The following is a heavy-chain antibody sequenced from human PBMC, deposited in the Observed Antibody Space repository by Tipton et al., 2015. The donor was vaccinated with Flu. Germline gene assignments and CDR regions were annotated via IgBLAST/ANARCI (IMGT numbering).Heavy chain of an antibody. V-gene: IGHV4-38-2*02. D-gene: IGHD4-11*01. CDR3: ARRDFSNYVSEPKSWFDV. CDR1: GDSMRRDYF. Sequence: TLSLTCTVSGDSMRRDYFWGWIRQAPGKGLEWIGNIHYSGSPHYNPSLKSRVTISVDTSKNQFSLRLNSVTAADTAVYFCARRDFSNYVSEPKSWFDVWGQGSLVNVSS. CDR2: IHYSGSP. J-gene: IGHJ5*02.